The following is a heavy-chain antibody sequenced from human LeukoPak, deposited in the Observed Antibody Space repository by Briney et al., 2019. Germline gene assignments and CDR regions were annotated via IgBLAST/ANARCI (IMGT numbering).Heavy chain of an antibody. D-gene: IGHD3-22*01. CDR2: IYYSGST. CDR1: GGFMNSSYYF. V-gene: IGHV4-39*07. J-gene: IGHJ5*02. Sequence: PSETLSLTCTVSGGFMNSSYYFWGWIRQPPGKGPEWIGTIYYSGSTYHNPSLKSRVTISVDRSKNQFFLRLKSVTAADTAVYYCARGGNHRYYYDSSGPFDPWGQGTLVTVSS. CDR3: ARGGNHRYYYDSSGPFDP.